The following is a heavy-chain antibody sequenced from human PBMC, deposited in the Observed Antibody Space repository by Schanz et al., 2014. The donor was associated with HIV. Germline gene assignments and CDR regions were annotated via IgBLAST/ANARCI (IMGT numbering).Heavy chain of an antibody. J-gene: IGHJ6*02. Sequence: EVQLLESGGGLVQPGGSLRLSCAASGFTFRDYWMTWVRQAPGKGLEWVSSISSSSSYIFYADSVKGRFTISRDNANNSLYLQMNSLRAEDTAVYFCARDRQPSSYRGLDVWGQGTTVTVSS. D-gene: IGHD6-6*01. CDR3: ARDRQPSSYRGLDV. CDR2: ISSSSSYI. V-gene: IGHV3-21*01. CDR1: GFTFRDYW.